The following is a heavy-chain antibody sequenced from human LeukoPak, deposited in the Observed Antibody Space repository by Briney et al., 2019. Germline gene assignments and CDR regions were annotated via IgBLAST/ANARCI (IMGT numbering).Heavy chain of an antibody. J-gene: IGHJ4*02. CDR3: ARGTLMVGYFDY. CDR2: IYSGDRA. D-gene: IGHD2-8*02. Sequence: GGSLRLSCAASGFTFSSYLMTWVRQTPGKGLEWVSVIYSGDRAYYADSVKDRFTISRDNSKNTLYLQMKSLRAEDTAVYFCARGTLMVGYFDYWGQGTLVTVSS. V-gene: IGHV3-66*01. CDR1: GFTFSSYL.